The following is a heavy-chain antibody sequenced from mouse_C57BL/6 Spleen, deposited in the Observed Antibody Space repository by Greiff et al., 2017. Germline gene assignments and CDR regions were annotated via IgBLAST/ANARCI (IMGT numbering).Heavy chain of an antibody. J-gene: IGHJ4*01. CDR1: GYTFTDYN. CDR3: ARSRGSSYDYAMDY. CDR2: INPNNGGT. Sequence: EVQLQQSGPELVKPGASVKIPCKASGYTFTDYNMDWVKQSHGKSLEWIGDINPNNGGTIYNQKFKGKATLTVDKSSSTAYMELRSLTSEDTAVYYCARSRGSSYDYAMDYWGQGTSVTVSS. D-gene: IGHD1-1*01. V-gene: IGHV1-18*01.